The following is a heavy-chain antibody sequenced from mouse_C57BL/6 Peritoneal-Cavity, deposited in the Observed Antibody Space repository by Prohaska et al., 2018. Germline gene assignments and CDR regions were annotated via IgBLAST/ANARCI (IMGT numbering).Heavy chain of an antibody. CDR1: GFTFSSYA. CDR2: ISECGSYT. CDR3: ARETTVVAWYFDV. Sequence: EVQLVESGGGLVKPGGSLKLSCAASGFTFSSYAMSWVRQTPEKRLGWVATISECGSYTYYPDNVKGRFTISRDNAKNNLYLQMSHLKSEDTAMYYCARETTVVAWYFDVWGTGTTVTVSS. D-gene: IGHD1-1*01. V-gene: IGHV5-4*01. J-gene: IGHJ1*03.